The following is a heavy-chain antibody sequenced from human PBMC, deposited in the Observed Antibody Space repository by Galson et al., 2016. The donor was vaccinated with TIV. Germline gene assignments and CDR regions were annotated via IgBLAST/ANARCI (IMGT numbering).Heavy chain of an antibody. Sequence: SVKVSCKASGVTFSSYTITWVRRAPGHGLEWMGGIIPLFGSANYAQTLQGRVTITADESTRTAYMELTSLKSEDTAVYYCARANLPSTNGYFLTSFDYLGQGTLVTVSS. J-gene: IGHJ4*02. V-gene: IGHV1-69*13. CDR3: ARANLPSTNGYFLTSFDY. CDR1: GVTFSSYT. D-gene: IGHD5-24*01. CDR2: IIPLFGSA.